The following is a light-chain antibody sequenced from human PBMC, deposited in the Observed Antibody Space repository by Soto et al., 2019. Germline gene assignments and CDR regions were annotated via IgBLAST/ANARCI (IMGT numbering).Light chain of an antibody. CDR1: QSVSIY. CDR3: QPYGSSPCT. V-gene: IGKV3-20*01. CDR2: GAS. Sequence: EIVLTQSPGTLSLSPGERATLSCRASQSVSIYLAWYQQKPGQAPRLLISGASSRATGIPDRFSGSGSGTDFTLTISRLEPEDFAVYYCQPYGSSPCTFGGGTKVEIK. J-gene: IGKJ4*01.